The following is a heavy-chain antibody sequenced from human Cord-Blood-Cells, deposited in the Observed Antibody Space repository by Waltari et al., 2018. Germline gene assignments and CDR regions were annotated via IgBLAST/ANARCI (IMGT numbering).Heavy chain of an antibody. CDR1: GFTFSRYA. D-gene: IGHD3-9*01. Sequence: QVQLVESGGGVVQPGRSLRLSCEAAGFTFSRYALHLVRQAPGKGLEWVAVISYDGSNKYYADSVKGRFTISRDNSKNTLYLQMNSLRAEDTAVYYCARGVDILTGYDAFDIWGQGTMVTVSS. CDR3: ARGVDILTGYDAFDI. V-gene: IGHV3-30*04. CDR2: ISYDGSNK. J-gene: IGHJ3*02.